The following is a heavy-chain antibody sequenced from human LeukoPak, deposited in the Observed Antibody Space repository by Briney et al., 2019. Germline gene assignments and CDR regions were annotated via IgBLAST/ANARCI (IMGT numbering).Heavy chain of an antibody. Sequence: ASVKVSCKASGYTFTSYGISWVRQAPGQGLEWMGWISAYNGNTNYAQKLQGRVTMTTDTSTSTAYMELRSLRSDDTAVYYCARSTIFGVVPYYYMDVWGKGTTVTVSS. CDR2: ISAYNGNT. CDR3: ARSTIFGVVPYYYMDV. J-gene: IGHJ6*03. CDR1: GYTFTSYG. V-gene: IGHV1-18*01. D-gene: IGHD3-3*01.